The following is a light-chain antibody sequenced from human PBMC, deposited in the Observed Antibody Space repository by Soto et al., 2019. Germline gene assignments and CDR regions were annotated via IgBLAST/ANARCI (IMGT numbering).Light chain of an antibody. CDR3: CSYAGSYTVV. CDR1: SSDVGGYHY. V-gene: IGLV2-11*01. CDR2: DVT. J-gene: IGLJ3*02. Sequence: QSALTQPRSVSESPGQSVTISCTGTSSDVGGYHYVSWYQQHPGKAPKLMIYDVTKRPSGVPDRFSGSKSGNTASLTISGLQAEDEADYYCCSYAGSYTVVFGGGTKLTVL.